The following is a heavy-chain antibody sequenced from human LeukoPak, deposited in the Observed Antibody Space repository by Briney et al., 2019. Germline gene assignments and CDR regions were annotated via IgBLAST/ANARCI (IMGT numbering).Heavy chain of an antibody. J-gene: IGHJ4*02. CDR2: ISYDGSNK. CDR1: GFTFSSYG. CDR3: ANGGGDGYYFDY. V-gene: IGHV3-30*18. D-gene: IGHD2-21*02. Sequence: PGRSLRPSCAASGFTFSSYGMHWVRQAPGKGLEWVAVISYDGSNKYYADSVKGRFTISRDNSKNTLYLQMNSLRAEDTAVYYCANGGGDGYYFDYWGQGTLVTVSS.